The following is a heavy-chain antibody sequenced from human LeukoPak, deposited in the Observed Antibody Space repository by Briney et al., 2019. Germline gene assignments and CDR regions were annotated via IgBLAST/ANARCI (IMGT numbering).Heavy chain of an antibody. Sequence: PGGSLRLSCAASGFTFSSYAMSWVRPAPGNGLEWVSAISGSGGSTYYADSVKGRFTISRDNSKNTLYLQMNSLRAEDTAVYYCAKGKWGSGSYDYWGQGTLVTVSS. J-gene: IGHJ4*02. V-gene: IGHV3-23*01. CDR3: AKGKWGSGSYDY. CDR1: GFTFSSYA. CDR2: ISGSGGST. D-gene: IGHD1-26*01.